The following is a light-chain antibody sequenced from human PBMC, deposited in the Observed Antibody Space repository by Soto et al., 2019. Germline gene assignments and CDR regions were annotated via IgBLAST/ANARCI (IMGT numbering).Light chain of an antibody. CDR3: QQSFSTPRT. V-gene: IGKV1-39*01. CDR1: QTISTF. Sequence: DIQMTQSPSSLSASVGDRVTITCRASQTISTFLNWYQQKPGKAPELLIYAASSLQTGVPSRFSGSGSGTDVTLTISSLQPEDFATYYCQQSFSTPRTFGPGTKVDIK. J-gene: IGKJ3*01. CDR2: AAS.